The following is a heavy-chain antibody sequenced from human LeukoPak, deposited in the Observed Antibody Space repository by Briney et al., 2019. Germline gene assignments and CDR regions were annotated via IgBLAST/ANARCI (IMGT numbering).Heavy chain of an antibody. V-gene: IGHV4-39*07. J-gene: IGHJ4*02. D-gene: IGHD3-16*01. CDR1: GGSISSSSYY. CDR3: AKVLMGGTPDY. CDR2: IYYSGST. Sequence: PSETLSLTCTVSGGSISSSSYYWGWIRQPPGKGLEWIGSIYYSGSTYYNPSLKSRVTISVDTSKNQFSLKLSSVTAADTAVYYCAKVLMGGTPDYWGQGTLVTISS.